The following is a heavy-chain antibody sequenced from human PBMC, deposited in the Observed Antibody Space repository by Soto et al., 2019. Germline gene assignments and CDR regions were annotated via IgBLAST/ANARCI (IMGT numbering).Heavy chain of an antibody. J-gene: IGHJ3*01. D-gene: IGHD1-20*01. CDR3: ARGITGATSF. CDR1: GFTFSSYS. V-gene: IGHV3-48*01. CDR2: ISSSGNTI. Sequence: EVQLVESGGGLVQPGGSLRLSCAASGFTFSSYSFNWARQAPGKGLEWLSYISSSGNTIFYADSVKGRFSISRDNAKNSLYLQMSSLRAEDTALYYCARGITGATSFWGQGTMVTVSS.